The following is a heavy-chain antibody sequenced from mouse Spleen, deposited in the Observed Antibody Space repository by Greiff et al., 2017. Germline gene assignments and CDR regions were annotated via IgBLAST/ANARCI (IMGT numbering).Heavy chain of an antibody. CDR2: ISSGSSTI. CDR1: GFTFSDYG. V-gene: IGHV5-17*01. J-gene: IGHJ2*01. CDR3: ARERITTVVFDY. Sequence: EVKLMESGGGLVKPGGSLKLSCAASGFTFSDYGMHWVRQAPEKGLEWVAYISSGSSTIYYADTVKGRFTISRDNAKNTLFLQMTSLRSEDTAMYYCARERITTVVFDYWGQGTTLTVSS. D-gene: IGHD1-1*01.